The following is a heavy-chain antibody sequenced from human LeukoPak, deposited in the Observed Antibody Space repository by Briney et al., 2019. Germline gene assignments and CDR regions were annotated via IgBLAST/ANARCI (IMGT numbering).Heavy chain of an antibody. CDR2: INDSGRT. D-gene: IGHD5-24*01. V-gene: IGHV4-34*01. Sequence: SETLSLTCAVNGGSFSGYYWSWIRQPPGKGLEWIGKINDSGRTNYNLSLKSRVTISVDTSKNQFSLKLSSVTAADTAVYYCARARDGYNPDGFDIWGQGTMVTVSS. J-gene: IGHJ3*02. CDR3: ARARDGYNPDGFDI. CDR1: GGSFSGYY.